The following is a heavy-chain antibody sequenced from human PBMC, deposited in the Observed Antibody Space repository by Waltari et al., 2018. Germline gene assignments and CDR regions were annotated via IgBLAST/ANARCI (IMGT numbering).Heavy chain of an antibody. CDR1: GGTFSSYA. D-gene: IGHD6-19*01. J-gene: IGHJ6*03. CDR2: IIPSFGTA. V-gene: IGHV1-69*05. Sequence: QVQLVQSGAEVKKPGSSVKVSCKASGGTFSSYAISWVRQAPGQGLEWMGGIIPSFGTANYAQKFQGRVTITTDESTSTAYMELSSLGSEDTAVYYCARGIAVAGTAFGYYYYYMDVWGKGTTVTVSS. CDR3: ARGIAVAGTAFGYYYYYMDV.